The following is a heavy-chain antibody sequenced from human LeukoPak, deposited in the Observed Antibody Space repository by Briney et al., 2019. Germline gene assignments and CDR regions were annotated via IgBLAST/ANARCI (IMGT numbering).Heavy chain of an antibody. Sequence: GGSLRLSCAASGFTFSSYSMNWVRQAPGKGLEWVSSISSSSSYIYYADSVKGRFTISRDNAKNSLYLLMNSLRAEDTAVYYCARDSSSSSNSVGPEMDVWGQGTTVTVSS. CDR2: ISSSSSYI. CDR1: GFTFSSYS. J-gene: IGHJ6*02. D-gene: IGHD6-6*01. CDR3: ARDSSSSSNSVGPEMDV. V-gene: IGHV3-21*01.